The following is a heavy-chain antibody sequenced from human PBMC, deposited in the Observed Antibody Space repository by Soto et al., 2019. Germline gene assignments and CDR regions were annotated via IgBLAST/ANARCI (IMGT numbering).Heavy chain of an antibody. D-gene: IGHD6-6*01. CDR3: AHDLSAPPYDWCDS. V-gene: IGHV2-5*02. Sequence: QITLKESGPTLVKPTQTLTLTCTFSGFSLSTSGVGVGWIRQPPGKALEWLALIYWDDDNRYSPSVKCRLTISKDASQNQVVLTMINVDHVDTATDYRAHDLSAPPYDWCDSWRQRSLVTVS. J-gene: IGHJ5*01. CDR2: IYWDDDN. CDR1: GFSLSTSGVG.